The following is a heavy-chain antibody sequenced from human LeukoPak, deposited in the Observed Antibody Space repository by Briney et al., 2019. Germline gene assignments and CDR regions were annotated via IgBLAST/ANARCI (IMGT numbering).Heavy chain of an antibody. J-gene: IGHJ4*02. CDR3: ATALASYHYDSTAYYPFDH. CDR2: FDPEDGER. CDR1: GYPFTALA. Sequence: GASVKVSCKVSGYPFTALAMHWVRQAPGNGLEWMGGFDPEDGERMYAQQFHGRLTMTEDTSTDTAYMELSSLGSGDTAVYYCATALASYHYDSTAYYPFDHWGQGTLVTVSS. D-gene: IGHD3-22*01. V-gene: IGHV1-24*01.